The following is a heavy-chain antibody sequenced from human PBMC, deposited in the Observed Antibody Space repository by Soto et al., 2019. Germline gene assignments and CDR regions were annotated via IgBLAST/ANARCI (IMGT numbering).Heavy chain of an antibody. CDR3: TTGTSYWDYYYYGMDV. CDR2: IKQDGSEK. J-gene: IGHJ6*02. D-gene: IGHD3-10*01. CDR1: GFTFSSYW. Sequence: TGGSLRLSCAASGFTFSSYWMSWVRQAPGKGLEWVANIKQDGSEKYYVDSVKGRFTISRDNAKNSLYLQMNSLRAEDTAVYYCTTGTSYWDYYYYGMDVWGQGTTVTVSS. V-gene: IGHV3-7*03.